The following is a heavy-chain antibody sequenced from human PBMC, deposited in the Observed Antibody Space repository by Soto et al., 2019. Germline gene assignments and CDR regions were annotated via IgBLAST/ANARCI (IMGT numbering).Heavy chain of an antibody. V-gene: IGHV4-31*03. CDR3: ARSGFLDGYYYGMDV. D-gene: IGHD1-26*01. CDR1: GGSISSGGYY. CDR2: IYYSGST. J-gene: IGHJ6*02. Sequence: QVQLQESGPGLVKPSQTLSLTCTVSGGSISSGGYYWSWIRQHPGKGLEWIGYIYYSGSTYYNPSLTSRVTISVDTSKNQFSLKLSSVAAADTAVYYCARSGFLDGYYYGMDVWGQGTTVTVSS.